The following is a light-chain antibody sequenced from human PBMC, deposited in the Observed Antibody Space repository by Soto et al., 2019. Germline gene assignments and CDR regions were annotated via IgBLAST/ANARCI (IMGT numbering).Light chain of an antibody. CDR2: EVS. CDR3: SSYSSTSTPYV. J-gene: IGLJ1*01. CDR1: SSDVGGYNY. Sequence: QSALTQPASVSGSPGQSITISCTGTSSDVGGYNYVSWYQQHPGKAPKLMIYEVSNRPSGVSNRFSGSKSGSAASLTISGLQAEDEADYYCSSYSSTSTPYVFGGGTKLTVL. V-gene: IGLV2-14*01.